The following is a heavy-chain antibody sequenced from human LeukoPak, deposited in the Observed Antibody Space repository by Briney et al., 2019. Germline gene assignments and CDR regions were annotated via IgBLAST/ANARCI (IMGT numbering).Heavy chain of an antibody. CDR2: IYYSGST. V-gene: IGHV4-59*01. J-gene: IGHJ5*02. D-gene: IGHD6-6*01. Sequence: SGTLSLTCTVSGGSISSYYWSWIRQPPGKGLEWIGYIYYSGSTNYNLSLKSRVTISVDTSKNQFSLKLSSVTAADTAVYYCARVVVRNWFDPWGQGTLVTVSS. CDR1: GGSISSYY. CDR3: ARVVVRNWFDP.